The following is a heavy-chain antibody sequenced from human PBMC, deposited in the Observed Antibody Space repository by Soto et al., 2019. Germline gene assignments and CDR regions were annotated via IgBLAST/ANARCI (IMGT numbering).Heavy chain of an antibody. Sequence: EVQLVESGGGLVQAGGSLRLSCAASGFTFSSYWMHWVRQAPGKGLAWVSRINTDGSSTSYADSVKGRFTISRDNAKNTLYLQRNSLRADDTAVYYCAREYGDYVGEEYFQHWGQGTLVTVSS. J-gene: IGHJ1*01. D-gene: IGHD4-17*01. CDR2: INTDGSST. V-gene: IGHV3-74*01. CDR3: AREYGDYVGEEYFQH. CDR1: GFTFSSYW.